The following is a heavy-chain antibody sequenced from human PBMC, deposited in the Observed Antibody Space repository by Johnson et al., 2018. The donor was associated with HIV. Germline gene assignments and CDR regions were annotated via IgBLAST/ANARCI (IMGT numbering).Heavy chain of an antibody. CDR2: ISYDGSNK. D-gene: IGHD3-22*01. CDR3: AKDRTMIVVVTIDAFDI. CDR1: GFTFSRHA. V-gene: IGHV3-30-3*01. J-gene: IGHJ3*02. Sequence: QVQLVESGGGVVQPGRSLRLSCAASGFTFSRHAMHWVRQAPGKGLEWAALISYDGSNKSYADSVKGRFTIARDNSKNTLYLQMNSLRAEDTAVYYCAKDRTMIVVVTIDAFDIWGQGTMVTVSS.